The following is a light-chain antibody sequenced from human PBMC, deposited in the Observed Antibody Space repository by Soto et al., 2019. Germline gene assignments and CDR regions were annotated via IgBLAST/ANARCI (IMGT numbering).Light chain of an antibody. CDR2: RNN. CDR1: SSNIGSNY. CDR3: AAWDDSLSGYV. Sequence: QSALTQPPSASGTPGQGVTISCSGSSSNIGSNYVYWYQQLPGTAPKLLIYRNNQRPSGFPDRFSGSKSGTSASLAISGLRSEDEADYYCAAWDDSLSGYVFGTGTKVTVL. V-gene: IGLV1-47*01. J-gene: IGLJ1*01.